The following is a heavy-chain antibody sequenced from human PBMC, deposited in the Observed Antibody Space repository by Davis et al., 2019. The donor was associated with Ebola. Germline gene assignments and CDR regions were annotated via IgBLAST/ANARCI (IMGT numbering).Heavy chain of an antibody. D-gene: IGHD3-10*01. J-gene: IGHJ4*02. Sequence: GESLKISCAASGFTFSSYWMHWVRQAPGKGLVWVSRINSDGSSTSYADSVKGRFTISRDNSKNTLYLQMNSLRAEDTAVYYCTRGGYGSGSYSDYWGQGTLVTVSS. CDR3: TRGGYGSGSYSDY. CDR1: GFTFSSYW. V-gene: IGHV3-74*01. CDR2: INSDGSST.